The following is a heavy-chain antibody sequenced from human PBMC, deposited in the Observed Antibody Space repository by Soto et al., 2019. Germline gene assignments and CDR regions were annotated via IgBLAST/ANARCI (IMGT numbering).Heavy chain of an antibody. CDR2: IYSGGSA. Sequence: PGWSLRLSCASSVFSVLDKYMNWVRQAPGKGLEWVSVIYSGGSAYYADSVKGRFTISRDNSKNTLYLQMNSLRAEDTAVYYCACDYDGLYSFDFWGQGTLVTVSS. V-gene: IGHV3-53*01. J-gene: IGHJ4*02. D-gene: IGHD5-12*01. CDR1: VFSVLDKY. CDR3: ACDYDGLYSFDF.